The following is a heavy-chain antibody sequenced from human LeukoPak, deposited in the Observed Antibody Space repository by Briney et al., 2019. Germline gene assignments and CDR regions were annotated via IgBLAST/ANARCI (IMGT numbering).Heavy chain of an antibody. CDR3: ARSRVNYYDSSGQLDY. CDR1: GGSFSGYY. Sequence: PSETLSLTCAVYGGSFSGYYWSWIRQPPGKGLEWIGYIYYSGSTNYNPSLKSRVTISVDTSKNQFSLKLSSVTAADTAVYYCARSRVNYYDSSGQLDYWGQGTLVTVSS. D-gene: IGHD3-22*01. CDR2: IYYSGST. V-gene: IGHV4-59*01. J-gene: IGHJ4*02.